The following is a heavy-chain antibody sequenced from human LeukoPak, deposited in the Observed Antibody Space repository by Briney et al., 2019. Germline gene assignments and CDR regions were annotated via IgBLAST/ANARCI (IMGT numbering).Heavy chain of an antibody. CDR2: ISSRSSYI. V-gene: IGHV3-21*04. J-gene: IGHJ6*02. CDR1: GFTFSTYS. CDR3: ARDKGGSARYGMDV. Sequence: PGGSLRLSCAASGFTFSTYSMNWVRQAPGKGLEWVSSISSRSSYIYYADSVKGRFTISRDNAKNSLYLQMNSLSPEDTAVYYCARDKGGSARYGMDVWGQGTTVTVSS. D-gene: IGHD3-10*01.